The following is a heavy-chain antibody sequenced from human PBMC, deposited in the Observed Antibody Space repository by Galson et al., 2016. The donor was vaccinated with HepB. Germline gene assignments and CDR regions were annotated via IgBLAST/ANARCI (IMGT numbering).Heavy chain of an antibody. D-gene: IGHD3-10*01. V-gene: IGHV4-39*01. CDR2: IYYSGST. Sequence: SETLSLTCTVSGGSISSSSYYWGWIRQPPGKGLEWIGSIYYSGSTYYNPSLKSRVTISVDTSKNQFSLKLSSVTAADTAVYYCATNVGLGTDYYGSGSSKWGSSNYYYDMDVWGQGTTVTVSS. J-gene: IGHJ6*02. CDR1: GGSISSSSYY. CDR3: ATNVGLGTDYYGSGSSKWGSSNYYYDMDV.